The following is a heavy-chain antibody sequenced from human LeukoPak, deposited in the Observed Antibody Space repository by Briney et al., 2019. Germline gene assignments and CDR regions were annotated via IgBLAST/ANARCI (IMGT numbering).Heavy chain of an antibody. V-gene: IGHV3-20*04. CDR1: GFTFDDYG. CDR3: ARDADSSGWRSDAFDI. Sequence: GGSLRLSCAASGFTFDDYGMSWVRQAPGKGLEWVSGINWNGGSTGYADSVKGRFTISRDNAKNSLYLQMNSLRAEDTALYYCARDADSSGWRSDAFDIWGQGTMVTVSS. CDR2: INWNGGST. D-gene: IGHD6-19*01. J-gene: IGHJ3*02.